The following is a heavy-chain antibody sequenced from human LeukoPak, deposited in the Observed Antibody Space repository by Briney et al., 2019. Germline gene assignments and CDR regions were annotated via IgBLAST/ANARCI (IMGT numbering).Heavy chain of an antibody. CDR3: AGEVGGSWFDP. CDR1: GGSISSGSHY. V-gene: IGHV4-61*02. D-gene: IGHD1-26*01. Sequence: SSETLFLTCIVSGGSISSGSHYWSWIRQPAGKGLEWIGRIYSSGNTNYNPSLKSRVTISLDTSKNQFSLNLSSVTAADTAVYYCAGEVGGSWFDPWGLGTLVTVSS. CDR2: IYSSGNT. J-gene: IGHJ5*02.